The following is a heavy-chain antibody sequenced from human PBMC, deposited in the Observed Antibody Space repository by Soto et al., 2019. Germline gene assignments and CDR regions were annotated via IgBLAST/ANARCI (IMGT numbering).Heavy chain of an antibody. D-gene: IGHD3-10*01. CDR2: IYYSGST. Sequence: SETLSLTCTVSGGSISSYYWSWIRQPPGKGLEWIGYIYYSGSTNYNPSLKSRVTISVDTSKNQFSLKLSSVTAADTAVYYCARHSRSLLNGYGSGKDLYYFDYWGQGTLVT. V-gene: IGHV4-59*08. J-gene: IGHJ4*02. CDR1: GGSISSYY. CDR3: ARHSRSLLNGYGSGKDLYYFDY.